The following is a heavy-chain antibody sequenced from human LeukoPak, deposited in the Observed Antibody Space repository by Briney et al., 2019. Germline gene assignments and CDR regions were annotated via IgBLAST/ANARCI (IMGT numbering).Heavy chain of an antibody. CDR2: INHSGST. CDR3: VRGYASGSYWNY. Sequence: SETLSLTCAVYGGSFSGYYWSWIRQPPGKGLEWIGEINHSGSTNYSPSLKSRVTISVDTSKNQFSLKLSSVSAADTAVYYCVRGYASGSYWNYWGQGTLVTVSS. D-gene: IGHD3-10*01. CDR1: GGSFSGYY. V-gene: IGHV4-34*01. J-gene: IGHJ4*02.